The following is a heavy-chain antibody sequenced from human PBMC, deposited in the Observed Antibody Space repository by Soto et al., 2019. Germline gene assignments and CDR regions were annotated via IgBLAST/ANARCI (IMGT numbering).Heavy chain of an antibody. CDR1: GASVSSNTAA. Sequence: SQTLSLTCAISGASVSSNTAAWNWIRQSPSRGLEWLGSTYYRSKWYDDYAVSGNSRVIINPDTSKNQISLPLHSVTPEDSAVYYCARISTGYSYGFGDQDYYGMDVWGQGTTVTVSS. J-gene: IGHJ6*02. V-gene: IGHV6-1*01. CDR2: TYYRSKWYD. CDR3: ARISTGYSYGFGDQDYYGMDV. D-gene: IGHD5-18*01.